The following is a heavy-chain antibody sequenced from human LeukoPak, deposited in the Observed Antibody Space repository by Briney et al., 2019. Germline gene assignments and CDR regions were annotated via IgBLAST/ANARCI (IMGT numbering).Heavy chain of an antibody. J-gene: IGHJ4*02. CDR3: SRHGGRKEDH. Sequence: PWGSLRLSSAASGFPFSSYWMSWVRQAPGKGLEWVANIKADGSEKFYVDSLKGRFTISRDNAKNSLYLQMNSLRAEDTAVYYCSRHGGRKEDHWGQGTLVTVSS. V-gene: IGHV3-7*01. D-gene: IGHD5-24*01. CDR2: IKADGSEK. CDR1: GFPFSSYW.